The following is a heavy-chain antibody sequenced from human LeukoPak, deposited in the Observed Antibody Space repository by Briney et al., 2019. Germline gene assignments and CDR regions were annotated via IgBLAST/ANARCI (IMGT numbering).Heavy chain of an antibody. CDR3: AITDASVTTDY. CDR2: INPSGGST. D-gene: IGHD4-17*01. V-gene: IGHV1-46*01. J-gene: IGHJ4*02. Sequence: GASVKVSCKAAGYTFTSYYMHWVRQAPGQGLEWMGIINPSGGSTSYAQKFQGRVTMTRDTSTSTVYMELSSLRSEDTAVYYCAITDASVTTDYWGQGTLVTVSS. CDR1: GYTFTSYY.